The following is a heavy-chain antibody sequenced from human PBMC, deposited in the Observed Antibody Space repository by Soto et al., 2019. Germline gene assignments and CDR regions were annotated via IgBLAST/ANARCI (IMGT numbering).Heavy chain of an antibody. V-gene: IGHV3-53*01. CDR1: GFTVSSNY. J-gene: IGHJ6*02. D-gene: IGHD5-12*01. Sequence: PPGGSLRLSCAASGFTVSSNYMSWVRQAPGKGLEWVSVIYSGGSTYYADSVKGRFTISRDNSKNTLYLQMNSLRAEDTAVYYCARDRGGYDWGGNYYYYYGMDVWGQGTTVTVSS. CDR2: IYSGGST. CDR3: ARDRGGYDWGGNYYYYYGMDV.